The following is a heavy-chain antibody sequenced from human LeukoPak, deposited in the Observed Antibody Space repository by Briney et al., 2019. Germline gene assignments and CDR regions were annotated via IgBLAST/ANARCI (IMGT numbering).Heavy chain of an antibody. CDR2: IYYSGST. V-gene: IGHV4-39*07. Sequence: SETLSLTCTVSGGSIRSTSYYWGWIRQPPGKGLQWIGSIYYSGSTYYNPSLKSRVTISVDTSKNQFSLKLSSVTAADTAVYYCARDWDDFWSGYYYAVDIWGQGTMVTVSS. CDR1: GGSIRSTSYY. D-gene: IGHD3-3*01. CDR3: ARDWDDFWSGYYYAVDI. J-gene: IGHJ3*02.